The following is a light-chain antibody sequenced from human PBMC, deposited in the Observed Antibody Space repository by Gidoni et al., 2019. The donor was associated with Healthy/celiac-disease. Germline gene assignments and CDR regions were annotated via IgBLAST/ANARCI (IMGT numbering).Light chain of an antibody. CDR2: AAS. V-gene: IGKV1-39*01. CDR1: QSIGSH. Sequence: DIQMTQFPSSLSASVGDRVTIPCRARQSIGSHLNWYQQKPGKAPKLLIYAASSLQSGVPSRFSGSGSGTDFTLTISSLQPEDFATYYCQQSYSNPSTFGQGTKVEIK. CDR3: QQSYSNPST. J-gene: IGKJ1*01.